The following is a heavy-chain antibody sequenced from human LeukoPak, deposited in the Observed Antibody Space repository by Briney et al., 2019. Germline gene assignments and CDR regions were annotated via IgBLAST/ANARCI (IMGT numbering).Heavy chain of an antibody. J-gene: IGHJ4*02. CDR1: GFTFSSYG. Sequence: PGGSLRLSCAASGFTFSSYGMNWVRQAPGKGLEWVSAISGSGGSTYYADSVKGRFTISRDNSKNTLYLQMNSLRAEDTAVYYCAKAREGYYLNYFDYWGQGTLVTVSS. V-gene: IGHV3-23*01. D-gene: IGHD3-22*01. CDR2: ISGSGGST. CDR3: AKAREGYYLNYFDY.